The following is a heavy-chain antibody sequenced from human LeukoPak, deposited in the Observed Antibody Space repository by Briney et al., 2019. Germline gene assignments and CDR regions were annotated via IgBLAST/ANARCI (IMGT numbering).Heavy chain of an antibody. Sequence: GSSVKVSCTASGGTFTSYAMSWVRQAPGQGLEWMGGIIPIFGTANCAQKFQGRVTITTDESTSTAYMELSSLRPEDTAVYYCARSPVGDYRASRYYYYSHVWGKGTTVTVSS. CDR1: GGTFTSYA. J-gene: IGHJ6*03. D-gene: IGHD3-3*01. V-gene: IGHV1-69*05. CDR3: ARSPVGDYRASRYYYYSHV. CDR2: IIPIFGTA.